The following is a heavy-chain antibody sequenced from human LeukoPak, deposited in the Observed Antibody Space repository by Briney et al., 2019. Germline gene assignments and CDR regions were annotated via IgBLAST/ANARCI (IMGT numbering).Heavy chain of an antibody. D-gene: IGHD3-3*01. CDR1: GGPISTTNYY. Sequence: PSETLSLTCSVSGGPISTTNYYWGWIRQPPGKRLEWIGSIHYTGRTYYNPSLQSRVTMSVDTSKNQFSLKLSSVTATDTSIYYCARHMDFWSFDYWGQGTLVTVSS. CDR2: IHYTGRT. J-gene: IGHJ4*02. CDR3: ARHMDFWSFDY. V-gene: IGHV4-39*01.